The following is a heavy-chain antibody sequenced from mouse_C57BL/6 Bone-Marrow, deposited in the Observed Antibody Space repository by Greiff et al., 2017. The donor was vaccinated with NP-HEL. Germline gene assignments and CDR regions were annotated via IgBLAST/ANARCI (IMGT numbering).Heavy chain of an antibody. J-gene: IGHJ3*01. V-gene: IGHV1-69*01. CDR3: ARGNWVFDD. Sequence: QVQLQQPGAELVMPGASVKLSCKASGYTFTSYWMHWVKQRPGQGLEWIGEIDPSDSYTNYNQKFKGKSTLTVAKSSSTAYMQLSSLTSEDSAVYYCARGNWVFDDWGQGTLVTVSA. CDR2: IDPSDSYT. D-gene: IGHD4-1*01. CDR1: GYTFTSYW.